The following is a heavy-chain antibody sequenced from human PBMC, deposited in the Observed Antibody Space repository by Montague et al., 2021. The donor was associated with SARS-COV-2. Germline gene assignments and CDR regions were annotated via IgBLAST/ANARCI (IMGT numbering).Heavy chain of an antibody. CDR1: GFSLSTSGVR. CDR3: AHTLMHWPTPLSLDY. CDR2: IYWDDDK. Sequence: PALVKPTQTLTLTCTFSGFSLSTSGVRVGWIRQPPGKALEWLALIYWDDDKRYSPSLKSRLAITKDTSKNQVVLTMTNMDPVDTATYYCAHTLMHWPTPLSLDYWGQGTLVTVSS. D-gene: IGHD3-16*01. V-gene: IGHV2-5*02. J-gene: IGHJ4*02.